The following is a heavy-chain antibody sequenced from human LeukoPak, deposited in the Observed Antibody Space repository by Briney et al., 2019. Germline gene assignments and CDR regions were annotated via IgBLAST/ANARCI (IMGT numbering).Heavy chain of an antibody. Sequence: GSLRLSCAASGFTFSSYAMSWIRQPPGKGLEWIGEINHSGSTNYNPSLKSRVTISVDTSKNQFSLKLSSVTAADTAVYYCARRRRRWLQFYYFDYWGQGTLVTVSS. V-gene: IGHV4-34*01. D-gene: IGHD5-24*01. J-gene: IGHJ4*02. CDR1: GFTFSSYA. CDR3: ARRRRRWLQFYYFDY. CDR2: INHSGST.